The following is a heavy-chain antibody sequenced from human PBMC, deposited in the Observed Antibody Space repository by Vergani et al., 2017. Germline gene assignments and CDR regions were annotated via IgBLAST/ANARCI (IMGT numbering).Heavy chain of an antibody. CDR2: IYYSGST. J-gene: IGHJ4*02. CDR3: ARGIRYCSGGSCYLTPLDY. Sequence: QVQPQESGPGLVKPSETLSLTCTVSGGSISSYYWSWIRQPPGKGLEWIGYIYYSGSTNYNPSLKSRVTTSVDTSKNQFSLKLSSVTAADTAVYYCARGIRYCSGGSCYLTPLDYWGQGTLVTVSS. CDR1: GGSISSYY. V-gene: IGHV4-59*01. D-gene: IGHD2-15*01.